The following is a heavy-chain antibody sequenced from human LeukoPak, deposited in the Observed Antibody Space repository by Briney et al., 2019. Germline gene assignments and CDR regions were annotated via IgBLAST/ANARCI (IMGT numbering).Heavy chain of an antibody. CDR1: GFTFSTAW. J-gene: IGHJ4*02. CDR2: INGDGRRI. V-gene: IGHV3-74*01. CDR3: ARERVQTSMVLDY. D-gene: IGHD5-18*01. Sequence: QPGGSLRLSCVASGFTFSTAWMHWARQTPGKGLVWVSHINGDGRRINYADDVKGRFTISRDNAKNTLYLQMNSLRAEDTAVYYCARERVQTSMVLDYWGQGTPVTVSS.